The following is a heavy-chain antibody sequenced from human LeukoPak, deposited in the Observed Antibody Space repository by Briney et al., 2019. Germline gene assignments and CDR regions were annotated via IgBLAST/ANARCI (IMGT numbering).Heavy chain of an antibody. J-gene: IGHJ3*02. Sequence: GGSLRLSCVASGFTFDDYGISWVRQAPGKGLEWVSRIHWNSGSTRYADSVKGRFTISRDNSKNTLYLQMNSLRAEDTAVYYCAKSYCSGGSCYPHAFDIWGQGTMVTVSS. CDR1: GFTFDDYG. CDR2: IHWNSGST. CDR3: AKSYCSGGSCYPHAFDI. D-gene: IGHD2-15*01. V-gene: IGHV3-20*04.